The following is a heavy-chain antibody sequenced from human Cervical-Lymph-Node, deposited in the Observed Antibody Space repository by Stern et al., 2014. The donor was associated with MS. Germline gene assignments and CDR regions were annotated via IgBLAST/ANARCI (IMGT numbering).Heavy chain of an antibody. CDR2: IIPILGLA. V-gene: IGHV1-69*09. J-gene: IGHJ5*02. Sequence: QVQLVQSGAEVTKPGSSLNLPCTTSGGTFSSRYAIPWLRPAPGQGLEWLVRIIPILGLANYAQNFQGRVTITADTSTSTTYMELSSLRSEDTAVYYCARGVVSNRAAATLHNLFDPWGQGTLVTVSS. CDR3: ARGVVSNRAAATLHNLFDP. D-gene: IGHD2-15*01. CDR1: GGTFSSRYA.